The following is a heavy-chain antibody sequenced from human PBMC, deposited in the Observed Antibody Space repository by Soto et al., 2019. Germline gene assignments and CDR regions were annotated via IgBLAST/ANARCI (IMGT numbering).Heavy chain of an antibody. D-gene: IGHD2-2*01. V-gene: IGHV1-46*01. CDR1: GYTFTRYY. J-gene: IGHJ5*02. CDR3: ARLGRRNQNWFDP. Sequence: AAVKVSCKASGYTFTRYYMHWVRQAPGQGLEWMGIINPSGGSTSYAQKFQGRVTMTRDTSTSTVYMELSSLRSEDTAVYYCARLGRRNQNWFDPWGQGTLLTVSS. CDR2: INPSGGST.